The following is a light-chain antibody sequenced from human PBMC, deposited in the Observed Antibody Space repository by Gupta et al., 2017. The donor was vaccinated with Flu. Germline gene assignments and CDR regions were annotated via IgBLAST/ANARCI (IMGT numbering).Light chain of an antibody. CDR2: GAS. Sequence: DRATLSCRASQTVRSNYLAWYQQKPGQAPRLLIYGASSRATGIPDRFSGSGSGTDFTLTISRLEPEDFAVFYCQQYGSSPLTFGGGTKVEIK. J-gene: IGKJ4*01. CDR1: QTVRSNY. CDR3: QQYGSSPLT. V-gene: IGKV3-20*01.